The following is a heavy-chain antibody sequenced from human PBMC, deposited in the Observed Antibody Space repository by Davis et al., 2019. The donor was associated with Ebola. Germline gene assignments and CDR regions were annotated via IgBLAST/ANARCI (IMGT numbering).Heavy chain of an antibody. CDR3: ARGPPEDVVVVVVAADY. CDR1: GFTFSSYW. J-gene: IGHJ4*02. Sequence: GESLKISCAASGFTFSSYWMSWVRQAPGKGLEWVATIKQDGSEKYYVDSVKGRITISRDNAKNSLYLQMNSLRAEDTAVYYCARGPPEDVVVVVVAADYWGQGTLVTVSS. CDR2: IKQDGSEK. D-gene: IGHD2-15*01. V-gene: IGHV3-7*01.